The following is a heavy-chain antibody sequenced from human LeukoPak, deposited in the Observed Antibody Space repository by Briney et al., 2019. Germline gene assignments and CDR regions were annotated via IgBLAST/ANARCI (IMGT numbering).Heavy chain of an antibody. J-gene: IGHJ4*02. D-gene: IGHD6-19*01. CDR2: ISGGTT. CDR3: SRGSGWLSVY. CDR1: GXXFCDYL. V-gene: IGHV3-49*03. Sequence: GXXLRLSCTASGXXFCDYLMSWFRQAPGKGLEWIGFISGGTTEYAASVKGRFTISRDDSTSIAYLQMNSLPTEDTAVYYCSRGSGWLSVYWGQGTLVTVSS.